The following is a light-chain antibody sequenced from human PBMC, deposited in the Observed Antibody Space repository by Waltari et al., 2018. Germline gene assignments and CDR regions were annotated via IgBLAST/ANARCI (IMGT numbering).Light chain of an antibody. CDR1: SGHSSNV. CDR3: QTGGHGTWV. Sequence: QLVLTQSPSASASLGASVKLTCTLSSGHSSNVIAWHQQQPEKGPRYLMKVNSDGSHSKGDKIPDRFSGSSSGAEHYLTISGLQSEDEADYYCQTGGHGTWVFGGGTKLTVL. V-gene: IGLV4-69*01. CDR2: VNSDGSH. J-gene: IGLJ3*02.